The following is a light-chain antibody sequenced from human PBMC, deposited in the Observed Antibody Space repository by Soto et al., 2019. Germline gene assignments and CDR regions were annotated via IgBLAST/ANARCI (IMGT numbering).Light chain of an antibody. Sequence: MLMTQSPATLSVSPGERVTLSCRTSHSVNSHVAWYQQKPGQAPRLLLYGASTRATSFPARFSGSGSGTDFTLTISSLQSEDFAVYYCQQYNNWPWTFGQGTKVDIK. CDR1: HSVNSH. J-gene: IGKJ1*01. CDR3: QQYNNWPWT. V-gene: IGKV3D-15*01. CDR2: GAS.